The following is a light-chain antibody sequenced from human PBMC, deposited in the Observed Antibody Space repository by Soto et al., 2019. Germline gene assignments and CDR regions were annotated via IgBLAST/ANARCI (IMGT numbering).Light chain of an antibody. CDR3: SSYTSSNTVI. CDR1: SSDVGGYNY. CDR2: DVR. Sequence: QSALTQPASVSGSPGQSITISCTGTSSDVGGYNYISWYQQHPGKAPKFIIYDVRNRPSGVSNRFSGSRSGNTASLTISGHQAEDEADYYCSSYTSSNTVIFGGGTKLTVL. J-gene: IGLJ2*01. V-gene: IGLV2-14*03.